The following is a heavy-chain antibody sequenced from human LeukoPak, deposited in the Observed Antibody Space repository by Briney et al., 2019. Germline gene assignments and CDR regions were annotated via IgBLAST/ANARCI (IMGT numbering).Heavy chain of an antibody. V-gene: IGHV3-48*01. Sequence: GGSLRLSCAASGFTFSSYSMNWVRQAPGKGLEWVSYISSSSSTIYYADSVKGRFTISRDNAKNSLYLQMNSLRAEDTAVYYCARDDYDFWSGYYYYYYYMDVWGKGTTVTVSS. D-gene: IGHD3-3*01. CDR2: ISSSSSTI. CDR1: GFTFSSYS. J-gene: IGHJ6*03. CDR3: ARDDYDFWSGYYYYYYYMDV.